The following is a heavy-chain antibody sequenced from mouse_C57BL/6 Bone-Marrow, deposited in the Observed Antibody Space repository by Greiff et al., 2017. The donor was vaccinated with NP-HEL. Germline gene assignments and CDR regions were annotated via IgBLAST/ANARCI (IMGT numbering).Heavy chain of an antibody. CDR3: ASNYYGRGGAMDY. V-gene: IGHV1-4*01. Sequence: VKLQESGAELARPGASVKMSCKASGYTFTSYTMHWVKQRPGQGLEWIGYINPSSGYTKYNQKFKDKATLTADKSSSTAYMQLSSLTSEDSAVYYCASNYYGRGGAMDYWGQGTSVTVSS. J-gene: IGHJ4*01. D-gene: IGHD1-1*01. CDR1: GYTFTSYT. CDR2: INPSSGYT.